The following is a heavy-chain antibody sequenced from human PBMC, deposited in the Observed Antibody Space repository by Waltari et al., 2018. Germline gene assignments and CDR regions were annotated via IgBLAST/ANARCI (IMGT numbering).Heavy chain of an antibody. V-gene: IGHV4-34*01. CDR3: ARVKGCGGDCYSGWFDP. CDR1: GGSFSGYY. CDR2: INHSGNT. J-gene: IGHJ5*02. D-gene: IGHD2-21*01. Sequence: QVQLQQWGAGLLKPSETLSLTCDVYGGSFSGYYWRWIRQPPGKGLEWIGEINHSGNTNSNPSLKSRVTISVDTSKNQFSRKLSSVTAADTAVYYCARVKGCGGDCYSGWFDPWGQGTLVTVSS.